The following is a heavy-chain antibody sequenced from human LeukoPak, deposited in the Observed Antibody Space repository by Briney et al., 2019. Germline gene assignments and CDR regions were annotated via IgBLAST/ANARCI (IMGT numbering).Heavy chain of an antibody. CDR2: ISYDGSNK. V-gene: IGHV3-30*18. CDR3: AKDLSLYGDYGYYGMDV. J-gene: IGHJ6*02. D-gene: IGHD4-17*01. Sequence: AGGSLRLSCAASGFTFSSYGMHWVRQAPGKGLEWVAVISYDGSNKYYADSVKGRFTISRDNSKNTLYLQMNSLRAEDTAVYYCAKDLSLYGDYGYYGMDVWGQGTTVTVSS. CDR1: GFTFSSYG.